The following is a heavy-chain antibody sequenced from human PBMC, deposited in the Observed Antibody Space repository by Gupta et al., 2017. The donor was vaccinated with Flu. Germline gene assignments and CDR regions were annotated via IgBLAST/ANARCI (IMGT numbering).Heavy chain of an antibody. Sequence: QVQLRESGPRLVKPSGTLSLTCAVSGVSTSTSHWWSWVCQTPGKGLEYIGEIYYSGSDHYNPSLKSRVTISIDKSKNQFSLNLSSVTAADTAVYYCASVVYSLDSSGFLAYAYWGQGILVTVSS. CDR2: IYYSGSD. J-gene: IGHJ4*02. CDR1: GVSTSTSHW. V-gene: IGHV4-4*02. D-gene: IGHD3-22*01. CDR3: ASVVYSLDSSGFLAYAY.